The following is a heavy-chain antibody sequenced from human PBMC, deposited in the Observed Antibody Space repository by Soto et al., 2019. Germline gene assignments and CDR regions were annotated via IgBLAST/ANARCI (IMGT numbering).Heavy chain of an antibody. CDR2: INPISGGT. D-gene: IGHD2-2*03. V-gene: IGHV1-2*02. Sequence: QVHLVQSGAEVKKPGDSVKVSCKASGYTFTDYYIHWVRQAPGQGLEWMAWINPISGGTNYAQKFQGRVTMTRDTSSTTYYMELSRLTSDDTAVYYCARDSVGYCSRTRCYVQGYCDYWGQGALVTLSS. J-gene: IGHJ4*02. CDR1: GYTFTDYY. CDR3: ARDSVGYCSRTRCYVQGYCDY.